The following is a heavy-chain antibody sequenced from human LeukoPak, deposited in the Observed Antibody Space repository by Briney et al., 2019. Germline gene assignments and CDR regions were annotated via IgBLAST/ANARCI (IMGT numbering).Heavy chain of an antibody. CDR1: GFTFSTYA. CDR3: AKEVRSSSGWYSDY. CDR2: ISGSGGSA. V-gene: IGHV3-23*01. J-gene: IGHJ4*02. Sequence: GGSLRLSCAASGFTFSTYAMAWVRQAPGKGLEWVSDISGSGGSAYYADSVKGRFTISRDNSKSTLYLQMNSLRAEDTAVYSCAKEVRSSSGWYSDYWGQGTLVTVSS. D-gene: IGHD6-19*01.